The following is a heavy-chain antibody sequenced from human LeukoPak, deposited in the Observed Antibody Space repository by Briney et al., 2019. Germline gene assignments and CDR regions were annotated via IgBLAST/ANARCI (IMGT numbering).Heavy chain of an antibody. CDR1: GGSISSRDHY. V-gene: IGHV4-39*01. J-gene: IGHJ4*02. CDR2: IYYSGNT. CDR3: ARHHDSIRYGDNPFDY. Sequence: SETLSLTCTVSGGSISSRDHYWGWIRQSPGKGLEWIGSIYYSGNTYYNPSLKSRVTISVDTSKNQFSLKLSSVTAADTAVYYCARHHDSIRYGDNPFDYWGQGTLVTVSS. D-gene: IGHD4-17*01.